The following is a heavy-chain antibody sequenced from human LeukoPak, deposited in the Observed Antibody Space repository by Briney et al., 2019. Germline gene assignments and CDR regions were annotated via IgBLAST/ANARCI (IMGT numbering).Heavy chain of an antibody. J-gene: IGHJ4*02. V-gene: IGHV4-59*11. CDR2: MFYSGST. CDR3: ARVGQWQYYFDY. D-gene: IGHD6-19*01. CDR1: RDSFRSHY. Sequence: SETLSLTCTVPRDSFRSHYWSWVRQPPGKALEWVGYMFYSGSTNYNPSLKSRVTISVDTSKNQFSLKLNSVTAADTAMYYCARVGQWQYYFDYWGQGTQVTVSS.